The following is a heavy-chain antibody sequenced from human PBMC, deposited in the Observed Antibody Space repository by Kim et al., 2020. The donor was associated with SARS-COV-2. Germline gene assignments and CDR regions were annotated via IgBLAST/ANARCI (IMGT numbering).Heavy chain of an antibody. V-gene: IGHV3-21*01. Sequence: GGSLRLSCAASGFTFSSFTMIWVRQAPEKGLEWVSSITSGSYIYYADSVKGRFTISRDNAKNSLCLQMNGLRAEDTAVYYCARVRVEMAPTAPFDYWGQGTLVTVSS. CDR1: GFTFSSFT. D-gene: IGHD5-12*01. CDR3: ARVRVEMAPTAPFDY. J-gene: IGHJ4*02. CDR2: ITSGSYI.